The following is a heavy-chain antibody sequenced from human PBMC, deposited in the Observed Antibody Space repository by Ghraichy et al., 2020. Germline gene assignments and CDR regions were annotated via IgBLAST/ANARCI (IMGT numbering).Heavy chain of an antibody. CDR1: GVSFSGYY. V-gene: IGHV4-34*01. J-gene: IGHJ5*02. D-gene: IGHD1-1*01. Sequence: SETLSLTCAVSGVSFSGYYWSWIRQPPGKGLEWIGEINHSGSTNYNPSLKSRVTISVDTSKNQFSLKLSSVTAADTAVYYCARSTRATYRTSGQRTLVTASS. CDR2: INHSGST. CDR3: ARSTRATYRT.